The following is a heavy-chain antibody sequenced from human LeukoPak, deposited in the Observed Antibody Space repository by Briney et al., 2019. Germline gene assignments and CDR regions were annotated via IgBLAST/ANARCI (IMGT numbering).Heavy chain of an antibody. CDR3: ARRGYNNGQDY. J-gene: IGHJ4*02. CDR1: RFTFSNYW. V-gene: IGHV3-74*01. CDR2: INSEGSST. Sequence: QSGGSLRLSCAASRFTFSNYWMSWVRQAPGKGLVWVSRINSEGSSTSYANSVKGRFTISRDNAKNTLYLQMNSLRAEDTAVYYCARRGYNNGQDYWGQGTLVTVSS. D-gene: IGHD5-24*01.